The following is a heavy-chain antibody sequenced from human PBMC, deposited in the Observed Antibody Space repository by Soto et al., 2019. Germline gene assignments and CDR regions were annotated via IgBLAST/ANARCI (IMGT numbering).Heavy chain of an antibody. CDR3: ARNESSNIYGMDV. Sequence: PGGSLRLSCAASGFTSSSYSMNWVRQAPGKGLEWVSSISSSSFSINYADSVKGRFSISRDNAQNSLHLQMNNLRAEDTAVHYCARNESSNIYGMDVWGQGTTVTVSS. D-gene: IGHD6-6*01. V-gene: IGHV3-21*01. CDR1: GFTSSSYS. J-gene: IGHJ6*02. CDR2: ISSSSFSI.